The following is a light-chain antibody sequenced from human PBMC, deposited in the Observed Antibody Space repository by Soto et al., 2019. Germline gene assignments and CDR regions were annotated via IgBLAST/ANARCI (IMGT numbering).Light chain of an antibody. CDR2: GAS. CDR3: QQSYKTART. Sequence: DIQMTQSPSSLPASVGDRVTSTCRASQNIRSYLNWYQQKPGKAPKVLIYGASSLQSGVPSRFSGSGSGTEFTLTITSLQPEDFATYYCQQSYKTARTFGQGTKLEIK. CDR1: QNIRSY. J-gene: IGKJ2*01. V-gene: IGKV1-39*01.